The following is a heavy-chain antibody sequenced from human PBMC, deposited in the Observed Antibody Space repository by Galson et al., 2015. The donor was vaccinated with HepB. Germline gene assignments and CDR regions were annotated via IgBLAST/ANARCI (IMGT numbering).Heavy chain of an antibody. Sequence: SLRLSCAAPGFAFRGYRMNWVRQAPGKGLGWVPSISSSNNYSSYADSVKGRFTISRDDAKNSLYLQLNSLRAEDTAVYYCAGDLARGAFDIWGQGTMVTVSS. CDR3: AGDLARGAFDI. V-gene: IGHV3-21*01. CDR2: ISSSNNYS. D-gene: IGHD3-10*01. CDR1: GFAFRGYR. J-gene: IGHJ3*02.